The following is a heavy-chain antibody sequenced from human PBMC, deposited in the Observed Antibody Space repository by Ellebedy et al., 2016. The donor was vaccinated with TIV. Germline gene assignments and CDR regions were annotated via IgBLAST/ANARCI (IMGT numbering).Heavy chain of an antibody. D-gene: IGHD3-3*01. CDR3: TTDFSN. J-gene: IGHJ4*02. V-gene: IGHV3-15*07. CDR1: GFTFSNSW. Sequence: GGSLRLSXVGSGFTFSNSWMDWVRQAPGKGLEWVGRIRRIVDGGTIDYAAPVKDRFTISRDDSKNTLYLQMNSLKTEDTALYYCTTDFSNWGQGTLVTVSS. CDR2: IRRIVDGGTI.